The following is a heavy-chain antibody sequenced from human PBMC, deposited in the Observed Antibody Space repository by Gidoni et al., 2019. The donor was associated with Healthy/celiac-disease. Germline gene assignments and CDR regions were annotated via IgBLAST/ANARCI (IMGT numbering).Heavy chain of an antibody. Sequence: QVQLQQWGAGLLKPSETLSLTCAVYGGSFSGYYWSWIRQPPGKGLEWIGEINHSGSTNYNPSLKSRVTISVDTSKNQFSLKLSSVTAADTAVYYCARAPYDYVWGSYRYTSMSGGSGRFDYWGQGTLVTVSS. CDR3: ARAPYDYVWGSYRYTSMSGGSGRFDY. J-gene: IGHJ4*02. CDR2: INHSGST. CDR1: GGSFSGYY. V-gene: IGHV4-34*01. D-gene: IGHD3-16*02.